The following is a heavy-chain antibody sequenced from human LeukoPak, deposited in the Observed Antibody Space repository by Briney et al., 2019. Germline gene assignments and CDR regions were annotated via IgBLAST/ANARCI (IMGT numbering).Heavy chain of an antibody. CDR3: ARSYDSSGYEARLGYYYYGMDV. CDR2: ISYDGSNK. D-gene: IGHD3-22*01. CDR1: GFTFSSYA. V-gene: IGHV3-30-3*01. Sequence: GGSLRLSCAASGFTFSSYAMHWVRQAPGKGLEWVAVISYDGSNKYYADSVKGRFTISRDNSKNTLYLQMNSPRAEDTAVYYCARSYDSSGYEARLGYYYYGMDVWGQGTTVTVSS. J-gene: IGHJ6*02.